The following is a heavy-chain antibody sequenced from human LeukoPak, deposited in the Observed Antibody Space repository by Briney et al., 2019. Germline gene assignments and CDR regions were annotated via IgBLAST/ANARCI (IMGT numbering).Heavy chain of an antibody. CDR3: ARDKYYYDSSGLRDYYMDV. D-gene: IGHD3-22*01. V-gene: IGHV3-30*03. Sequence: GGSLRLSCAASGFTFSSYNMNWVRQAPGKGLEWVAYIQFDGSNEQYADSVKGRFSISRDSSKNILYLQMNSLRAEDTAVYYCARDKYYYDSSGLRDYYMDVWGKGTTVTVSS. J-gene: IGHJ6*03. CDR1: GFTFSSYN. CDR2: IQFDGSNE.